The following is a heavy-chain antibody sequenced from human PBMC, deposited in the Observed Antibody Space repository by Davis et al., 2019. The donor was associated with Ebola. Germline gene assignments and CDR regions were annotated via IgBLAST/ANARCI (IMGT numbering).Heavy chain of an antibody. CDR3: ARIKLEWLQYYFDY. CDR2: IDWDDDK. Sequence: SGPTLVKPTQTLTLTCTFSGFSLSTSGMCVSWIRQPPGKALEWLARIDWDDDKYYSTSLKTRLTISKDTSKHQVVLTMTNMDPVDTATYYCARIKLEWLQYYFDYWGQGTLVTVSS. V-gene: IGHV2-70*11. D-gene: IGHD3-3*01. J-gene: IGHJ4*02. CDR1: GFSLSTSGMC.